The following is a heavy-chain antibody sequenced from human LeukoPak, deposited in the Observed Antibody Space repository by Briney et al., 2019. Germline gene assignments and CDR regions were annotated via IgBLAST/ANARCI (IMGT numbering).Heavy chain of an antibody. V-gene: IGHV1-69*13. CDR3: ARTGGRIVFDY. CDR2: IIPIFGTA. D-gene: IGHD2/OR15-2a*01. Sequence: GASVNVPCKASGGTFSSYAISWVRQAPGQGLEWMGGIIPIFGTANYAQKFQGRVTITADESTSTAYMELSSLRSEDTAVYYCARTGGRIVFDYWGQGTLVTVSS. CDR1: GGTFSSYA. J-gene: IGHJ4*02.